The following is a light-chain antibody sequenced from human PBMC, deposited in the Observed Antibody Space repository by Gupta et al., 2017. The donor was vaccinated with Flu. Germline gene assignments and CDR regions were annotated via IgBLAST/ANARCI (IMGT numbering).Light chain of an antibody. V-gene: IGLV1-44*01. Sequence: QSVLTQPPSASGTPGPRVTLSCSGSTSNTGSNSVNWYQHLPGTAPKLLIYSHNQRSSGVPDRFSGSKSGTSASLAISGLQSEDEAVYYCAAWDDSLNGLIFGGGTKLTVL. CDR1: TSNTGSNS. J-gene: IGLJ2*01. CDR2: SHN. CDR3: AAWDDSLNGLI.